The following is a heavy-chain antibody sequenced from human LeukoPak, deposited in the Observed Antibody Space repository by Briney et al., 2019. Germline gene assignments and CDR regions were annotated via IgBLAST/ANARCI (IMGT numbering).Heavy chain of an antibody. Sequence: ASVKVSCKVPGYTLTELSMHWVRQAPGKGLEWMGGFDPEDGETIYAQKFQGRVTMTEDTSTDTAYMELSSLRSEDTAVYYCATRGWSSSFGDAFDIWGQGTMVTVSS. CDR1: GYTLTELS. D-gene: IGHD6-13*01. V-gene: IGHV1-24*01. CDR2: FDPEDGET. CDR3: ATRGWSSSFGDAFDI. J-gene: IGHJ3*02.